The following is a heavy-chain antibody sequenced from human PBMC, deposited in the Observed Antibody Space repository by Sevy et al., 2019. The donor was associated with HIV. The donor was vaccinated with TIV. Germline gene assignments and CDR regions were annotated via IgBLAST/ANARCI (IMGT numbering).Heavy chain of an antibody. CDR1: GFTFSNNW. Sequence: GGSLRLSCAASGFTFSNNWMSWVRQAPGKGLEWVATISKDGVEKDYVDSVKGRITIPRDNAKNSLYLQMYSLTADETAVYYCAREGWEPVGIHYAIDIWGQGTTVTVSS. CDR3: AREGWEPVGIHYAIDI. J-gene: IGHJ3*02. CDR2: ISKDGVEK. V-gene: IGHV3-7*03. D-gene: IGHD1-26*01.